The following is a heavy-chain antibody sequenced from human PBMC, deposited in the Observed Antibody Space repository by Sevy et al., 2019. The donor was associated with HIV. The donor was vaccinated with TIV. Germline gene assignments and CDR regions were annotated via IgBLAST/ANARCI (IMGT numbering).Heavy chain of an antibody. CDR2: IIPIFGTA. V-gene: IGHV1-69*13. CDR3: ARDTYRIAAAGPRLNLFDP. D-gene: IGHD6-13*01. Sequence: ASVKVSCKASGGTFSSYAISWVRQAPGQGLEWMGGIIPIFGTANYAQKFQGRVTITADESTSTAYMELSSLRSEDTAVYYCARDTYRIAAAGPRLNLFDPWGQGTLVTLSS. CDR1: GGTFSSYA. J-gene: IGHJ5*02.